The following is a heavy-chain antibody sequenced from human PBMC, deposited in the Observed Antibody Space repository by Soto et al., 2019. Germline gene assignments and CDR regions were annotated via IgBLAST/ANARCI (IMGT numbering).Heavy chain of an antibody. V-gene: IGHV3-30-3*01. D-gene: IGHD6-13*01. CDR3: AGERAAAVDY. J-gene: IGHJ4*02. CDR2: ISYDGSNK. Sequence: AGSLGLSCAPSGFTFSSYAMHWVRQAPGKGLEWVAVISYDGSNKYYADSVKGRFTISRDNSKNTLYLQMNSLRAEDTAVYYCAGERAAAVDYWGQGTLVTVSS. CDR1: GFTFSSYA.